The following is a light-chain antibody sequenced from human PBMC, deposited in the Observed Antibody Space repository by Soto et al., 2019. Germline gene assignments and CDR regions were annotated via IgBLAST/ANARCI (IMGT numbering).Light chain of an antibody. CDR1: GSNIGSNY. CDR3: AAWDDSLSGVL. J-gene: IGLJ2*01. CDR2: TNN. Sequence: QSLLTQPPSASGTPGQRVTIACSGSGSNIGSNYVYWYQQFPGTAPKLLIYTNNQRPSGVPDRFSGSKSGTSASLAISGLRSEDEADYYCAAWDDSLSGVLFGGGTKLTVL. V-gene: IGLV1-47*02.